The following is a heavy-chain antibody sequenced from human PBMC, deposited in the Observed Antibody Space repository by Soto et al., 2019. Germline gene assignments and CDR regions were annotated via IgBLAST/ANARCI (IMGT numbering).Heavy chain of an antibody. Sequence: SETLSLTCTVSGGSISSSSYYWGWIRQPPGKGLEWIGSIYYSGSTYYNPSLKSRVTISVDTSKNQFSLKLSSVTAADTAVYYCARRRPGAVAPYRGTYYGMDVCGQWTTVPVSS. J-gene: IGHJ6*02. D-gene: IGHD6-19*01. CDR2: IYYSGST. CDR1: GGSISSSSYY. V-gene: IGHV4-39*01. CDR3: ARRRPGAVAPYRGTYYGMDV.